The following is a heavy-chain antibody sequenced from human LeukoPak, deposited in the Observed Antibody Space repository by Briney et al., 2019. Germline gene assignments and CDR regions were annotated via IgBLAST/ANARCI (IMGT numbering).Heavy chain of an antibody. J-gene: IGHJ4*02. D-gene: IGHD3-22*01. V-gene: IGHV3-23*01. CDR1: GFTFSSYW. Sequence: PGGSLRLSCAASGFTFSSYWMHWVRQAPGKGLEWVSAISGSGGSTYYADSVKGRFTISRDNSKNTLYLQMNSLRAEDTAVYYCAKDSLGNYYDSSGYRYYFDYWGQGTLVTVSS. CDR2: ISGSGGST. CDR3: AKDSLGNYYDSSGYRYYFDY.